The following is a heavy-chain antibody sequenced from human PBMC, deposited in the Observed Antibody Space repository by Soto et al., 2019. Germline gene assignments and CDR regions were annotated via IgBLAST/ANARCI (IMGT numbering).Heavy chain of an antibody. Sequence: SETLSLTCTVSGGSISSYYWSWLRQPPGKGLEWIGYIYYSGSTNYNPSLKSRVTISVDTSKNQFSLKLSSVTAADTAVYYWAREAGPNGFAPWGQGTLVTVSS. CDR3: AREAGPNGFAP. V-gene: IGHV4-59*01. J-gene: IGHJ5*02. CDR1: GGSISSYY. CDR2: IYYSGST.